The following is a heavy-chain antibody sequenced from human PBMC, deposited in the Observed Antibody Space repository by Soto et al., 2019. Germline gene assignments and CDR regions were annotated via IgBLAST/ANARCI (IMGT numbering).Heavy chain of an antibody. CDR3: ARMGGSGSYILQH. CDR1: GGSISSSSYY. D-gene: IGHD3-10*01. Sequence: SETLSLTCTVSGGSISSSSYYWGWIRQPPGKGLEWIGSIYYRGSTYYNPSLKSRVTISVDTSKNQFSLKWSSLTAADTAVYYCARMGGSGSYILQHWGQGTLVTVSS. CDR2: IYYRGST. V-gene: IGHV4-39*01. J-gene: IGHJ1*01.